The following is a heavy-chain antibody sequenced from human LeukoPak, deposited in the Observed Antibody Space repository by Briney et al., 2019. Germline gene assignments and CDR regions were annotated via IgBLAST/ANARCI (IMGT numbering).Heavy chain of an antibody. J-gene: IGHJ4*02. CDR3: ARTVATIYEDYFDY. CDR1: GGSISSGGYS. CDR2: IYHSGST. V-gene: IGHV4-30-2*01. Sequence: PSQTLSLTCAVSGGSISSGGYSWSWIRQPPGKGLEWLGYIYHSGSTYYNPSLKSRVTISVDRSKNQFSLKLSSVTAADTAVYYCARTVATIYEDYFDYWGQGTLVTVSS. D-gene: IGHD5-12*01.